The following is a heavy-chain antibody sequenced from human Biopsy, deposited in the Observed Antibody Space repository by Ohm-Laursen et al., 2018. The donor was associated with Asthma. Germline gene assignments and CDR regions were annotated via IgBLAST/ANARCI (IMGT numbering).Heavy chain of an antibody. Sequence: SLRLSCAASGFSFSNFAIHWVRSTPSKGLEWVGVISKDASTQDYADSVKGRFTMARDNSKNTLDLQMNSLTEEETAVYYCVRDGTDDAFDIWGQGTVVSVSS. CDR2: ISKDASTQ. CDR3: VRDGTDDAFDI. D-gene: IGHD1-1*01. V-gene: IGHV3-30*01. J-gene: IGHJ3*02. CDR1: GFSFSNFA.